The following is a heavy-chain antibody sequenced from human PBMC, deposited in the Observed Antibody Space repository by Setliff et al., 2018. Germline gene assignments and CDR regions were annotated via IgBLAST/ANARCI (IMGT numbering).Heavy chain of an antibody. CDR1: GGSRRSSSYF. V-gene: IGHV4-39*01. D-gene: IGHD5-18*01. Sequence: SETLSLTCTVSGGSRRSSSYFWGWIRQPPGKGLEWIGSFYYSGTIYYTPSLGSRVTISVGTPKNQLSLKLISVTAADSAVYYCVSHSGRDGYSFIDWGQGTLVTVSS. J-gene: IGHJ4*02. CDR3: VSHSGRDGYSFID. CDR2: FYYSGTI.